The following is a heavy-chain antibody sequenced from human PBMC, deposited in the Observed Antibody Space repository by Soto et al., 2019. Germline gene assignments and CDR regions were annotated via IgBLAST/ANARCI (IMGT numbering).Heavy chain of an antibody. J-gene: IGHJ4*02. CDR3: ARDPKEQQVPYFDY. V-gene: IGHV3-21*01. CDR1: GFTFSSYS. CDR2: ISSSSSYI. Sequence: GGSLRLSCAASGFTFSSYSMNWVRQAPGKGLEWVSSISSSSSYIYYADSVKGRFTISRDNAKNSLYLQMSSLRAEDTAVYYCARDPKEQQVPYFDYWGQGTLVTVSS. D-gene: IGHD6-13*01.